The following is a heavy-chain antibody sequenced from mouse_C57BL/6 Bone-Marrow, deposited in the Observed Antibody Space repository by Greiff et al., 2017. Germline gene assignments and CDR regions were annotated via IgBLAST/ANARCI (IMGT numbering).Heavy chain of an antibody. V-gene: IGHV14-4*01. J-gene: IGHJ2*01. CDR3: TTPGFHHYDY. CDR2: IDPENGDT. CDR1: GFNIKDDY. Sequence: EVQLQQSGAELVRPGASVKLSCTASGFNIKDDYMHWVKQRPEQGLEWIGWIDPENGDTEYASKFQGKATITADTSSNTAYLQLSSLTSEDTAVYYCTTPGFHHYDYWGQGTTLTVSS. D-gene: IGHD4-1*01.